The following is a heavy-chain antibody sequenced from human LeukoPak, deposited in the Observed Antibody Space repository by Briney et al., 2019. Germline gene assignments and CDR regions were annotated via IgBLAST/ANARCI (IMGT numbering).Heavy chain of an antibody. CDR2: IYAGDSDT. D-gene: IGHD6-6*01. V-gene: IGHV5-51*01. CDR1: GYSFTNYW. Sequence: GESLKIACKGSGYSFTNYWIGWVRQMPGKGLEWLGIIYAGDSDTRYSPSLQGHVTFSVDKSINTAYLQWSSLKASDTAIYYCARHLSPLAVRPKRAFDYWGQGTLVTVSS. J-gene: IGHJ4*02. CDR3: ARHLSPLAVRPKRAFDY.